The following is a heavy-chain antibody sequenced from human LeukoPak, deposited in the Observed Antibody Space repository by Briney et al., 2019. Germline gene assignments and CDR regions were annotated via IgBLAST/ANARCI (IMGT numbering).Heavy chain of an antibody. Sequence: GGSLRLSCAASGFTVSSNYMSWVRQAPGKGLEWVSVIYSGGSTYYADSVKGRFTISRDNSKNTLYLQMNSLRAEDTAVYYCARDLATTGVDSSGYYYDYRGQGTLVTVSS. CDR2: IYSGGST. J-gene: IGHJ4*02. V-gene: IGHV3-66*01. CDR1: GFTVSSNY. D-gene: IGHD3-22*01. CDR3: ARDLATTGVDSSGYYYDY.